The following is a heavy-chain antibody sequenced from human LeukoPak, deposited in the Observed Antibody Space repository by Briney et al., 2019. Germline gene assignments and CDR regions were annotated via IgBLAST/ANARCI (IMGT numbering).Heavy chain of an antibody. D-gene: IGHD5-18*01. CDR2: IFGGGGSP. CDR1: GFTFGNHA. J-gene: IGHJ4*02. V-gene: IGHV3-23*01. Sequence: GGSLRLSCEASGFTFGNHAMYWVRQAPGKGLEWVAGIFGGGGSPHYADPVKGRLPIPRHNPRKTVYLQSNSLRAEDTPVYHFGKTTVGYSRGHRPTWPVDHWGEGPLVPVPS. CDR3: GKTTVGYSRGHRPTWPVDH.